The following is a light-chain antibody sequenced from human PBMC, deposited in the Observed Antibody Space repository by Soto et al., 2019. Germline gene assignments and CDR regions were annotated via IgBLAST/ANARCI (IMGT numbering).Light chain of an antibody. V-gene: IGLV2-14*03. J-gene: IGLJ1*01. CDR1: SSDVGSDYNY. CDR2: DVS. Sequence: QSALTQPTSVSGSPGQSIAISRTGTSSDVGSDYNYVSWYQQHPGKAPKLMVYDVSTRPSGVSNRFSGSKSGTTASLTISGLQAEDEADYYCCSYTSISTYVFGTGTKLTVL. CDR3: CSYTSISTYV.